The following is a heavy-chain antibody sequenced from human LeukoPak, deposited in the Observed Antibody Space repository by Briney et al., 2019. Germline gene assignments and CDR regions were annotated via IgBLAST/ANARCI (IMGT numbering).Heavy chain of an antibody. CDR3: AREKGYDDYVGGDYYYYYMDV. Sequence: SETLSLTCTVSGVSISSSNSYWGWIRQPPGKGLEWIGSIYYSGNTYYNASLKSQVSISIDTSKNQFSLKLTSVTAADTAVYYCAREKGYDDYVGGDYYYYYMDVWGKGTTVTISS. CDR2: IYYSGNT. J-gene: IGHJ6*03. CDR1: GVSISSSNSY. V-gene: IGHV4-39*07. D-gene: IGHD4-17*01.